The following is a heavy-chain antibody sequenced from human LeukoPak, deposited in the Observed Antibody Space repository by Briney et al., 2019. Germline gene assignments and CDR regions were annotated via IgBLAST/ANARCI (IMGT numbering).Heavy chain of an antibody. Sequence: GASVKVSCKASGYTFTSYGISWVRQAPGQGLEWMGWISAYNGNTNYAHKLQGRVTMTTDTSTSTAYMELRSLRSDDTAVYYCARGGRRTYYYGSGSYYLVYWGQGTLVTVSS. CDR3: ARGGRRTYYYGSGSYYLVY. CDR2: ISAYNGNT. V-gene: IGHV1-18*01. J-gene: IGHJ4*02. CDR1: GYTFTSYG. D-gene: IGHD3-10*01.